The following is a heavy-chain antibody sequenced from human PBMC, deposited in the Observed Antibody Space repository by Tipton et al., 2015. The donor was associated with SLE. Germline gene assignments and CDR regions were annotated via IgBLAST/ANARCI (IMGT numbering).Heavy chain of an antibody. D-gene: IGHD1-14*01. J-gene: IGHJ2*01. Sequence: GSLRLSCAASGFTFSSYGMHWVRQAPGKGLEWVSYISSSGSTIYYADSVKGRFTISRDNAKNSLYLQMNSLRAEDTAVYYCARDRKTWPQGYFDLWGRGTLVTVSS. CDR1: GFTFSSYG. V-gene: IGHV3-48*04. CDR2: ISSSGSTI. CDR3: ARDRKTWPQGYFDL.